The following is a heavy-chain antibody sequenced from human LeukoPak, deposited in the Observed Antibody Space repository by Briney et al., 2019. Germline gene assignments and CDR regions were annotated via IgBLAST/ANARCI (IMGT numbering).Heavy chain of an antibody. J-gene: IGHJ5*02. CDR3: AKDDNYIRFLS. D-gene: IGHD3-16*01. CDR2: ISGSGGNT. CDR1: GFTFSSYG. V-gene: IGHV3-23*01. Sequence: GGSLRLSCVASGFTFSSYGMSWVRQAPGKGLEWVSGISGSGGNTYYADSVKGRFTISRDNSKNTLYLQMNSLRAEDTAVYYCAKDDNYIRFLSWGQGTLVTVSS.